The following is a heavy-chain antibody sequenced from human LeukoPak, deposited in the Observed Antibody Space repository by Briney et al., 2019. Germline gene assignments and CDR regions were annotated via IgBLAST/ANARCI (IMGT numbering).Heavy chain of an antibody. CDR3: TTDILGDPQDDY. CDR1: GFTFSNAW. J-gene: IGHJ4*02. D-gene: IGHD2-21*01. Sequence: PGGSLRLSCAASGFTFSNAWMSWVRQAPGKGLEWVGRIKSKTDGGTTDYAAPVKGRFTISRDDSKNTLYLQMNSLQTEDTAVYYCTTDILGDPQDDYWGQGTLVTVSS. V-gene: IGHV3-15*01. CDR2: IKSKTDGGTT.